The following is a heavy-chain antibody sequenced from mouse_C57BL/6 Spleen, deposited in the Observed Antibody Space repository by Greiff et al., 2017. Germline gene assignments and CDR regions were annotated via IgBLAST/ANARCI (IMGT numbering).Heavy chain of an antibody. V-gene: IGHV2-3*01. D-gene: IGHD2-2*01. Sequence: QVQLKESGPGLVAPSQSLSITCTVSGFSLTSYGVSWVRQPPGKGLEWLGVICGDGSTNSHSALISRLGISKDNSKGQVLLTLNSPQTDDTATYYCSKQCVWLRRYFGVGGTGTTVTVAT. CDR3: SKQCVWLRRYFGV. J-gene: IGHJ1*03. CDR1: GFSLTSYG. CDR2: ICGDGST.